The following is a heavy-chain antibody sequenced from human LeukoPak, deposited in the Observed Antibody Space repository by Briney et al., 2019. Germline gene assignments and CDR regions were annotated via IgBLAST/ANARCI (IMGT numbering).Heavy chain of an antibody. CDR3: ARTPVVAATPDY. CDR2: IKEDGSDK. J-gene: IGHJ4*02. Sequence: GESLRLSCAASEFTFGNFWMTWVRQAPGKGLEWVANIKEDGSDKYYVDSVKGRFTISRDNAKNSLYLQMNSLRAEDTAVYYCARTPVVAATPDYWGQGTLVTVSS. V-gene: IGHV3-7*01. D-gene: IGHD2-15*01. CDR1: EFTFGNFW.